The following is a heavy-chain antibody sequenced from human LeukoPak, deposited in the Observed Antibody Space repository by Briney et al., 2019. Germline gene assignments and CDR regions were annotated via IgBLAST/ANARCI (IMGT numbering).Heavy chain of an antibody. CDR1: GFTFSNYG. V-gene: IGHV3-30*02. CDR2: ISFDGSQK. CDR3: AKDYYDSSAWDY. D-gene: IGHD3-22*01. Sequence: GGSLRLSCAASGFTFSNYGMHWVRQAPGKGLEWVALISFDGSQKYYADSVKGRFTISRDNSENTLYLQMNSLRAEDTAVYYCAKDYYDSSAWDYWGQGTLVTVSS. J-gene: IGHJ4*02.